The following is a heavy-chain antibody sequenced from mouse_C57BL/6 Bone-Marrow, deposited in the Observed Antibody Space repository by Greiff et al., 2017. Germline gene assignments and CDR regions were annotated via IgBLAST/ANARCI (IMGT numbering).Heavy chain of an antibody. V-gene: IGHV14-4*01. Sequence: VQLQQSGAELVRPGASVKLSCTASGFNFKDYYMHWVKQGPEQGLEWIGWIDPENGDTEYAAKFQGKATITADTSSNTAYLQLSSLTSEDTAVYYCTTGYDYDRAWFAYWGQGTLGTVSA. CDR3: TTGYDYDRAWFAY. CDR1: GFNFKDYY. D-gene: IGHD2-4*01. CDR2: IDPENGDT. J-gene: IGHJ3*01.